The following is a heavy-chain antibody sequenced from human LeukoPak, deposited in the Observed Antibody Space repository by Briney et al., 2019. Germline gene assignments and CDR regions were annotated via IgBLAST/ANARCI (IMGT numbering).Heavy chain of an antibody. V-gene: IGHV1-8*01. Sequence: ASVKVSCKASGYTFTSYDINWVRQATGQGLEWMGWMNPNSGNTGYAQKFQGRVTMTRNTSISTAYMELSSLRSEDTAVYYCARGWRYYGSGSYGYWGQGTLVTVSS. D-gene: IGHD3-10*01. J-gene: IGHJ4*02. CDR1: GYTFTSYD. CDR3: ARGWRYYGSGSYGY. CDR2: MNPNSGNT.